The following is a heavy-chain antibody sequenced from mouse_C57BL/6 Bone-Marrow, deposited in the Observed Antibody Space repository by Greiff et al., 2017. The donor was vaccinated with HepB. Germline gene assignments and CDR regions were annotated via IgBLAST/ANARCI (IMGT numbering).Heavy chain of an antibody. CDR3: ARWYGNYDY. CDR2: ISDGGSYT. Sequence: DVKLVESGGGLVKPGGSLKLSCAASGFTFSSYAMSWVSQTPEKRLEWVATISDGGSYTYYPDNVKGRFTISRDNAKNNLYLQMSHLKSEDTAMYYCARWYGNYDYWGQGTTLTVSS. V-gene: IGHV5-4*03. CDR1: GFTFSSYA. J-gene: IGHJ2*01. D-gene: IGHD2-10*02.